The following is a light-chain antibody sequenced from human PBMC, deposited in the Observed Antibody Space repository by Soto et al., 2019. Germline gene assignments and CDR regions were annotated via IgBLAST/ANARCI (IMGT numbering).Light chain of an antibody. V-gene: IGKV3-11*01. CDR3: QQRSNWQGAT. CDR2: DAF. CDR1: QSVSGY. Sequence: EIVLTQSPGTLSLSPGDRATLSCWASQSVSGYLAWYQQKLGQPPRLLIYDAFNRAAGIPARFSGSGSGTDFTLTISSLEPEDFAVYYCQQRSNWQGATFGGGTKVEIK. J-gene: IGKJ4*01.